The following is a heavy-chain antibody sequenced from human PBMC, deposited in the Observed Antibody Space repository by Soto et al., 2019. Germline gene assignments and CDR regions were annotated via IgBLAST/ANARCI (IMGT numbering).Heavy chain of an antibody. Sequence: PGGSLRLSCAASGFTFSSYGMHWVRQAPGKGLEWVAVIWYDGSNKYYADSVKGRFTISRDNSKNTLYLQMNSLRAEDTAVYYCARVCPGYGGYECAFDIWGQGTMVTVSS. J-gene: IGHJ3*02. D-gene: IGHD5-12*01. CDR1: GFTFSSYG. V-gene: IGHV3-33*01. CDR3: ARVCPGYGGYECAFDI. CDR2: IWYDGSNK.